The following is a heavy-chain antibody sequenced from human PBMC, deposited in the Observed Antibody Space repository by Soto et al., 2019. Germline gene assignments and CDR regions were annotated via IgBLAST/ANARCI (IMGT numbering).Heavy chain of an antibody. D-gene: IGHD1-26*01. CDR3: ALRKTGSYFDY. V-gene: IGHV3-23*01. CDR2: IGAGT. J-gene: IGHJ4*02. Sequence: EVQLLESGGGLVQPGGSLRLSCVGSGYTFSTYAMSWVRQAPGKGLEWVSAIGAGTYYAEYVKGRFTISRDNSKSTLYLQMNSLRAEYTAVYYCALRKTGSYFDYWGQGTLVTVSS. CDR1: GYTFSTYA.